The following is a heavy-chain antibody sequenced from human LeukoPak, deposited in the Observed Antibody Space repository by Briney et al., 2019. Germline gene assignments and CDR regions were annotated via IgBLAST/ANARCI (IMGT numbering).Heavy chain of an antibody. J-gene: IGHJ4*02. D-gene: IGHD3-16*01. CDR3: ARGSHIVGMITFGGVPVDY. CDR1: GYTFTSYY. V-gene: IGHV1-46*01. Sequence: ASVKVSCKASGYTFTSYYMHWVRQAPGQGLEWMGIINPSGGSTSYAQKFQGRVTMTRDMSTSTVYMELSSLRSEDTAVYYCARGSHIVGMITFGGVPVDYWGQGTLVTVSS. CDR2: INPSGGST.